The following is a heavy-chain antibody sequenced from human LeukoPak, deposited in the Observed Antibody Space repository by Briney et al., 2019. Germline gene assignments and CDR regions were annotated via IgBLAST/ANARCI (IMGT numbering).Heavy chain of an antibody. D-gene: IGHD3-16*01. CDR1: GFIFRSYG. V-gene: IGHV3-30*02. Sequence: PGGSLRLSXVASGFIFRSYGIHWVRQAPGKGLEWVTFIHFDGSNEYYADFVKGRLTISRDNSKNTVYLQMNRLRAEDTAVYYCAKDGIMHSNGPPEFDPWGQGTLVSVSS. CDR2: IHFDGSNE. J-gene: IGHJ5*02. CDR3: AKDGIMHSNGPPEFDP.